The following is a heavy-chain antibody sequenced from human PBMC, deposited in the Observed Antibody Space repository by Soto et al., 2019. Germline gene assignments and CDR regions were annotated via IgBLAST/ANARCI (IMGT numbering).Heavy chain of an antibody. CDR1: GGTFSSYA. CDR2: IIPIFGTA. J-gene: IGHJ6*02. Sequence: GASVKVSCKASGGTFSSYAISWVRQAPGQGLEWMGGIIPIFGTANYAQKFQGRVTITADESTSTAYMELSSLRSEDTAVYYCASDRQVYYDGWSGYRPTPYGMDVWGQGTTDTVSS. V-gene: IGHV1-69*13. CDR3: ASDRQVYYDGWSGYRPTPYGMDV. D-gene: IGHD3-3*01.